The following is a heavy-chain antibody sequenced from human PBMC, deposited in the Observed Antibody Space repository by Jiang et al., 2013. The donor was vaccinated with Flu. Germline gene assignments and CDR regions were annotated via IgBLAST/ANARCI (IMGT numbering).Heavy chain of an antibody. CDR1: GGSFSSNA. Sequence: SGAEVKKPGSSVKVSCKASGGSFSSNAISWVRQAPGQGLEWMGGIIPIFGTANYAQKFQGRVTITADQITNTAYMELSSLRSEDTAVYYCARGPDTGAYYYFYWGQGTLVTVSS. D-gene: IGHD3-22*01. V-gene: IGHV1-69*01. CDR2: IIPIFGTA. J-gene: IGHJ4*02. CDR3: ARGPDTGAYYYFY.